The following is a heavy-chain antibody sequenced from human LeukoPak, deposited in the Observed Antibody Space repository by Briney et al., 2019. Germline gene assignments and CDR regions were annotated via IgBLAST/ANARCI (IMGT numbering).Heavy chain of an antibody. CDR3: ARDGSSGFDY. CDR1: GVTFSSYA. D-gene: IGHD6-19*01. V-gene: IGHV3-64*01. CDR2: ISSNGGST. J-gene: IGHJ4*02. Sequence: GGSLRLSCAASGVTFSSYAMHWVRQAPGKGLEYVSAISSNGGSTYYANSVKGRFTISRDNSKNTLYLQMGSLRAEDTAVYYSARDGSSGFDYWGQGTLVTVSS.